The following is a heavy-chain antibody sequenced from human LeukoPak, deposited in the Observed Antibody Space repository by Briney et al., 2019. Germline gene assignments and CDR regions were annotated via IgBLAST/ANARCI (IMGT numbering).Heavy chain of an antibody. CDR1: GYTFTSYG. D-gene: IGHD2-21*01. Sequence: GASVKVSCKASGYTFTSYGISWARQAPGQGLEWMGWISAYNGNTNYAQKFQGRVTMTTDTSTSTAYMELRSLRSDDTAVYYCARDIPGEGSLDGFDIWGQGTMVTVSS. V-gene: IGHV1-18*01. CDR2: ISAYNGNT. J-gene: IGHJ3*02. CDR3: ARDIPGEGSLDGFDI.